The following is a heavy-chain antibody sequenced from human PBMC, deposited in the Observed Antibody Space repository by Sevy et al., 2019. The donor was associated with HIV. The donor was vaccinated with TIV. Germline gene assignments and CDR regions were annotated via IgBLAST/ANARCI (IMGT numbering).Heavy chain of an antibody. Sequence: SETLSLTCAVHDGSFSGYYWNWIRQLPGKGLEWIGEINESGITSYNPSLKSRVAISVDTSKKQFSLKLNSVTAADTALYFCARSPPVVVVPGAPSWFDPWGQGTLVTVSS. J-gene: IGHJ5*02. D-gene: IGHD2-2*01. CDR2: INESGIT. CDR1: DGSFSGYY. CDR3: ARSPPVVVVPGAPSWFDP. V-gene: IGHV4-34*01.